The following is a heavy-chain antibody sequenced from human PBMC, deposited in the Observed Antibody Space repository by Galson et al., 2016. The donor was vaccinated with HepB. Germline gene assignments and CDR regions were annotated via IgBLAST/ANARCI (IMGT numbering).Heavy chain of an antibody. CDR2: IIDLGGST. D-gene: IGHD2-15*01. V-gene: IGHV3-23*01. J-gene: IGHJ6*04. Sequence: SLRLSCAASGFSFSSYAMSWVRQAPEKGLEWVSAIIDLGGSTYYADSVKGRFTISRDNSKSTVNLQMDSLRAEDTAIYYCAKALGGVDGDYYYYYAMDVWGKGTAVTVSS. CDR1: GFSFSSYA. CDR3: AKALGGVDGDYYYYYAMDV.